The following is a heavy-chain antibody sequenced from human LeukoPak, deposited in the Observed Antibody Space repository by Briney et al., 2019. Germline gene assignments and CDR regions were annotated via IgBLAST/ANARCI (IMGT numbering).Heavy chain of an antibody. D-gene: IGHD1-26*01. J-gene: IGHJ4*02. CDR1: GGTFSSYA. V-gene: IGHV1-69*04. Sequence: SVKVSCKASGGTFSSYAISWVRQAPGQGLEWMGRIIPILGIANYAQKLQGRVTMTTDTSTSTAYMELRSLRSDDTAVYYCAREYSGSYFDYWGQGTLVTVSS. CDR2: IIPILGIA. CDR3: AREYSGSYFDY.